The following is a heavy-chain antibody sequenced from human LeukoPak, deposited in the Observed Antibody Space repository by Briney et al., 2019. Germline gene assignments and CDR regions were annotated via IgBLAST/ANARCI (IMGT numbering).Heavy chain of an antibody. CDR3: ARDRWLQSQRYFDY. CDR2: ISTSSSYI. D-gene: IGHD5-24*01. V-gene: IGHV3-21*01. CDR1: GFTFSSYS. J-gene: IGHJ4*02. Sequence: KPGRSLRLSCPASGFTFSSYSMNCVRQAPRKLLEWVSSISTSSSYIYYADSVKGRFTISRDNVKNSLYVQMDSLRAEDTAVYYCARDRWLQSQRYFDYWGQGILVTVSS.